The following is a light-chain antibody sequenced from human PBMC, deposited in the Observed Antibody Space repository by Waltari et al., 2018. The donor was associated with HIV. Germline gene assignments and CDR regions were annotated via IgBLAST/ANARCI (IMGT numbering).Light chain of an antibody. CDR1: SGPVGGYNY. Sequence: QSALTQPHSLSGSPRQSVTISCTGASGPVGGYNYVAWYQQHPGKTPKLLIFYVNKRPSRVPYLFSGSKSGDTASLTISGLQPDDEADYYCHLYAGSYSLFGGGTKVTVL. CDR3: HLYAGSYSL. V-gene: IGLV2-11*01. J-gene: IGLJ2*01. CDR2: YVN.